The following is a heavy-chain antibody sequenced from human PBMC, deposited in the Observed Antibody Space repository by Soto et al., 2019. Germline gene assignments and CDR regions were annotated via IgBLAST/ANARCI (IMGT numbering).Heavy chain of an antibody. V-gene: IGHV3-43*01. CDR1: GFTFDDYT. D-gene: IGHD3-10*01. CDR2: ISWDGGST. J-gene: IGHJ3*02. CDR3: AKVWGSNPGELWDAFDI. Sequence: EVQLVESGGVVVQPGGSLRLSCAASGFTFDDYTMHWVRQAPGKGLEWVSLISWDGGSTYYADSVKGRFTISRDNSKNSLYLQMNSLRTEDTALYYCAKVWGSNPGELWDAFDIWGQGTMVTVSS.